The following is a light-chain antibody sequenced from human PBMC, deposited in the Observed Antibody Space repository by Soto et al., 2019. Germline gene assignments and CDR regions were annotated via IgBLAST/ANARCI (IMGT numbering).Light chain of an antibody. CDR2: DVT. V-gene: IGLV2-14*03. CDR1: SSDTGAYNY. J-gene: IGLJ3*02. CDR3: TSQTTSSTLV. Sequence: QSVLTQPASVSGSPGQSITISCTGTSSDTGAYNYVSWYQHHPGKAPKLVIYDVTDRPSGVSDRFSGSKSGNTASLTISGLQAEDEADYYCTSQTTSSTLVFGGGTKVTVL.